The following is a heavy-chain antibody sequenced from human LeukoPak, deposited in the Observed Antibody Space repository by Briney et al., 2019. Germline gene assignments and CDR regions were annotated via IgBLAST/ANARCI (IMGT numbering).Heavy chain of an antibody. CDR2: INPNSGGT. Sequence: GASVTVSCKASGYTFTGYYFHWVRQAPGQGLKWMGWINPNSGGTNYAQKFQGRVTMSRDTSISTAYMELSRLRSDDTAVYYCARVDTVVVPSGITWFDPWGQGTLVTVSS. J-gene: IGHJ5*02. D-gene: IGHD2-2*02. CDR1: GYTFTGYY. CDR3: ARVDTVVVPSGITWFDP. V-gene: IGHV1-2*02.